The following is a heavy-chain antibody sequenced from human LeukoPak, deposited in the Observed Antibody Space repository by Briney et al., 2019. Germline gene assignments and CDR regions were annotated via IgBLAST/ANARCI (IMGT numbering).Heavy chain of an antibody. V-gene: IGHV3-48*01. Sequence: GGSLRLSCAASGFTFSSYNMNWVRQAPGKGLEWVSYISSSSSAIYYADSVKGRFTISRDNSKNTLYLQMNSLRAEDTAVYYCARQFKTKYFDYWGQGTLVTVSS. CDR1: GFTFSSYN. J-gene: IGHJ4*02. CDR3: ARQFKTKYFDY. CDR2: ISSSSSAI.